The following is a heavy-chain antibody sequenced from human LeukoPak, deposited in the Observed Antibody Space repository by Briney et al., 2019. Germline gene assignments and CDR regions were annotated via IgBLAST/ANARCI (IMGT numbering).Heavy chain of an antibody. D-gene: IGHD4-17*01. CDR2: ISGSGGST. Sequence: GRSLRLSCAASGFTFSSYAMSWVRQAPGKGLEWVSAISGSGGSTYYADSVKGRFTISRDNSKNTLYLQMNSLRAEDTAVYYCARTYGDYESFDYWGQGTLVTVSS. V-gene: IGHV3-23*01. CDR3: ARTYGDYESFDY. J-gene: IGHJ4*02. CDR1: GFTFSSYA.